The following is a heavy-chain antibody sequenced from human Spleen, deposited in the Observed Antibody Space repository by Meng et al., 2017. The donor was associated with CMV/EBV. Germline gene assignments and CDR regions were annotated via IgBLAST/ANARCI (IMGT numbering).Heavy chain of an antibody. CDR3: ARVSRHLYYYGMDV. J-gene: IGHJ6*02. Sequence: ASVKVSCKASGYTFTAYYMHWVRRAPGHGLEWMGWINPNSGGTNYAQKFQGRVTMTRDTSISTAYMELSRLRSDDTAVYYCARVSRHLYYYGMDVWGQGTTVTVSS. CDR1: GYTFTAYY. V-gene: IGHV1-2*02. CDR2: INPNSGGT.